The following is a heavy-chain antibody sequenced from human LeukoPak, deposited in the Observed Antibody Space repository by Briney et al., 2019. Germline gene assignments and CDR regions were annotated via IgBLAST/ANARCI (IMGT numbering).Heavy chain of an antibody. CDR2: IYYSGST. D-gene: IGHD2-15*01. Sequence: PSETLSLTCTVSGGSISSYYWSWIRQPPGKGLEWIGYIYYSGSTNYNPSLKSRVTISVDTSKNQFSLKLSSVTAADTAVYYCARDPCSGGSCYSWDHNWFDPWGQGTLVTVSS. CDR1: GGSISSYY. CDR3: ARDPCSGGSCYSWDHNWFDP. J-gene: IGHJ5*02. V-gene: IGHV4-59*12.